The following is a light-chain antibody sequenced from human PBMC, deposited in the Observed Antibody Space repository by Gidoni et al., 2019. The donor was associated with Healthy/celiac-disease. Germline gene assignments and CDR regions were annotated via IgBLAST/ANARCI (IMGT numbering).Light chain of an antibody. Sequence: VLPQSPGTLSLSPGERATLSCRASQSVSSSYLAWYQQKPGQAPRLLIYGASSRATGIPDRFSGSGSGTDFTLTISRLEPEDFAVYYCQQYGSSPQVTFXGXTKVEIK. CDR1: QSVSSSY. CDR2: GAS. V-gene: IGKV3-20*01. CDR3: QQYGSSPQVT. J-gene: IGKJ4*01.